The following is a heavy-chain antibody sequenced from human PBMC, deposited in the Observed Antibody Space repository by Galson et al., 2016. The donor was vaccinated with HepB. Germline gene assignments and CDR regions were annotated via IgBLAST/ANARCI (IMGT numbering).Heavy chain of an antibody. CDR1: GFTLADYY. D-gene: IGHD6-19*01. V-gene: IGHV3-11*03. CDR3: ARSLAVAATGGDNGMDV. CDR2: IGGRDDYT. J-gene: IGHJ6*02. Sequence: SLRLSCAVSGFTLADYYISWIRQAPGKGLEWISYIGGRDDYTNYADSVKGRFTISRDNAKNSVDLHMNSLRGEDTAVYYCARSLAVAATGGDNGMDVWGQGTTVSVS.